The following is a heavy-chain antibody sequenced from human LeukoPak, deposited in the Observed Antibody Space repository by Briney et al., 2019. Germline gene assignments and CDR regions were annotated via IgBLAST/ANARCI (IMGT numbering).Heavy chain of an antibody. J-gene: IGHJ4*02. D-gene: IGHD2-15*01. CDR1: GDSVSSNSAA. CDR3: ARGGGENYCSGGSCYYRVNYFDY. Sequence: SRTLSLTCAISGDSVSSNSAAWNWIRQSPSRGLEWLGRTYDRSKWYNDYAVSVKSRITINPDTSKNQLSLQLNAVTPEDTAVYYCARGGGENYCSGGSCYYRVNYFDYWGQGTLVTVSS. V-gene: IGHV6-1*01. CDR2: TYDRSKWYN.